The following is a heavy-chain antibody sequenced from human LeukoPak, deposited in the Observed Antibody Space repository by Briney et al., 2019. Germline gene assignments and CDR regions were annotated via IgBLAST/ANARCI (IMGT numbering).Heavy chain of an antibody. V-gene: IGHV3-48*03. D-gene: IGHD3-16*02. CDR1: GFTFMSHE. CDR3: ATYLYKSLDY. CDR2: ISGSGSSI. J-gene: IGHJ4*02. Sequence: GGSLRLSCAASGFTFMSHEMNWVRQAPGKGLEWVSYISGSGSSIYYADSVKGRFTISRDNAKNSLDLQMNSLRAEDTAVYYCATYLYKSLDYWGQGTLVTVSS.